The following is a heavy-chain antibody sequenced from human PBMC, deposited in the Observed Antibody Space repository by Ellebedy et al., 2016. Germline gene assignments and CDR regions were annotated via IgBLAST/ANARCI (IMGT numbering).Heavy chain of an antibody. J-gene: IGHJ4*02. CDR1: GFTFSSYA. D-gene: IGHD3-22*01. CDR3: ARANWYYYDSSGYDY. V-gene: IGHV3-30-3*01. Sequence: GESLKISXAASGFTFSSYAMHWVRQAPGKGLEWVAVISYDGSNKYYADSVKGRFTISRDNSKNTLYLQMNSLRAEDTAVYYCARANWYYYDSSGYDYWGQGTLVTVSS. CDR2: ISYDGSNK.